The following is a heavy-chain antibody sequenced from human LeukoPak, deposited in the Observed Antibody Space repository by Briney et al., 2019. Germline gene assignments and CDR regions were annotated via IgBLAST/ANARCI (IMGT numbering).Heavy chain of an antibody. J-gene: IGHJ4*02. CDR1: GFTFSSYS. D-gene: IGHD3-3*01. CDR3: ASAPDFWSDRKPKTLDY. Sequence: GGSLRLSCAASGFTFSSYSMNWVRQAPGKGLEWVSSISSSSSYIYYADSVKGRFTISRDNAKNSLYLQMNSLRAEDTAVYYCASAPDFWSDRKPKTLDYWGQGTLVTVSS. V-gene: IGHV3-21*06. CDR2: ISSSSSYI.